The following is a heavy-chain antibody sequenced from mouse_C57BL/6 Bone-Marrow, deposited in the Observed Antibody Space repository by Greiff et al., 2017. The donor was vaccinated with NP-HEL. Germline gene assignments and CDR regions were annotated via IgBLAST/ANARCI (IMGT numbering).Heavy chain of an antibody. D-gene: IGHD2-4*01. J-gene: IGHJ3*01. V-gene: IGHV1-15*01. CDR2: IDPETGGT. Sequence: QVQLQQSGAELVRPGASVTLSCKASGYTFTDYEMHWVKQTPVHGMEWIGAIDPETGGTAYNQTFKGQAILTAANSSSTASMELRSLTSEDSAVYYCTREDGYEYDVGGFAYWGQGTLVTVSA. CDR1: GYTFTDYE. CDR3: TREDGYEYDVGGFAY.